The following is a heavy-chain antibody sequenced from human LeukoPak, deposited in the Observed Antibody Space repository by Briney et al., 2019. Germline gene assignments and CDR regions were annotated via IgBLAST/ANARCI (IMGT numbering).Heavy chain of an antibody. CDR2: INPNSGGT. J-gene: IGHJ6*03. Sequence: ASVKVSCKASRYTFTGYCMHWVRQAPGQGLEWMGWINPNSGGTNYAQKFQGRVTMTRDTSISTAYMELSRLRSDDTAVYYCARGTVVTPPRYYYYMDVWGKGTTVTVSS. CDR1: RYTFTGYC. V-gene: IGHV1-2*02. D-gene: IGHD4-23*01. CDR3: ARGTVVTPPRYYYYMDV.